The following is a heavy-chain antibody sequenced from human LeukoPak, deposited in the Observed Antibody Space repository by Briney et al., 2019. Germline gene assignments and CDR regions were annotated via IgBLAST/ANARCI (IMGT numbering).Heavy chain of an antibody. CDR2: MYYSGST. CDR3: ARTSIAAHYYFDY. J-gene: IGHJ4*02. Sequence: SETLSLTCTVSGGSMNDYYWTWIRQPPGRGLEWIGYMYYSGSTKYNPSLKSRVTISVDTSKNQFSLKLSSVTAADTAVYYCARTSIAAHYYFDYWGQGTLVTVSS. V-gene: IGHV4-59*08. CDR1: GGSMNDYY. D-gene: IGHD6-6*01.